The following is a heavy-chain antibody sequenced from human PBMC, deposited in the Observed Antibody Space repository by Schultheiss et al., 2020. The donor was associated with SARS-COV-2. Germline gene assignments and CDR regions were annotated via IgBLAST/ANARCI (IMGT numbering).Heavy chain of an antibody. CDR1: GGSISNYY. J-gene: IGHJ5*02. CDR3: ARVGYCSGGSCYWFDP. D-gene: IGHD2-15*01. CDR2: IYYSGST. V-gene: IGHV4-59*01. Sequence: GSLRLSCTVSGGSISNYYWSWIRQPPGKGLEWIGHIYYSGSTNYNPSLKSRVTISVDRSKNQFSLKLSSVTAADTAVYYCARVGYCSGGSCYWFDPWGQGTLVTVSS.